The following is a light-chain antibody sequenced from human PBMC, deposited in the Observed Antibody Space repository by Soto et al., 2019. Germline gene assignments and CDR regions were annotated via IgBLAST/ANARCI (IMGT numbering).Light chain of an antibody. J-gene: IGKJ1*01. CDR3: QQSYSTPWT. CDR1: QSISSY. Sequence: DIQMTQSPSSLSASVGDRVTITCRASQSISSYLNWYQQKPGKAPKVLIYAASSLQAASSLQSGVPSRFSGSGSGTDFTLTISSLQPEDFATYYCQQSYSTPWTFGQGTKVEIK. V-gene: IGKV1-39*01. CDR2: AASSLQAAS.